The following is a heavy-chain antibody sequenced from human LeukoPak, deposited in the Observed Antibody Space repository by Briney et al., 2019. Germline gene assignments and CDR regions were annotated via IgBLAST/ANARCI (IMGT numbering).Heavy chain of an antibody. CDR1: GGSFSGYY. J-gene: IGHJ5*02. D-gene: IGHD3-9*01. V-gene: IGHV4-34*01. CDR3: ARALIRRGLTGYYIGWFDP. CDR2: INHSGST. Sequence: PSETLSLTCAVYGGSFSGYYGSWIRQPPGKGLEWIGEINHSGSTNYNPSLKSRVTISVDTSKNQFSLKLSSVTAADTAVFYCARALIRRGLTGYYIGWFDPWGQGTLVTVSS.